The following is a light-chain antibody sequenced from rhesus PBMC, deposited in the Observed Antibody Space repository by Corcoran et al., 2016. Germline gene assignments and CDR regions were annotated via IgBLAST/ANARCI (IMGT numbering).Light chain of an antibody. CDR2: GDN. J-gene: IGLJ1*01. Sequence: SFDLTQPHSVSVSPGQTARITCEADNVGGAVVNWHQQKSAQAPVLVIFGDNERPSGIPERFSGLKSGNTATLTISGVEAGDEADYYCQLWDMSRDHNIFGAGTRLTVL. V-gene: IGLV3-44*01. CDR1: NVGGAV. CDR3: QLWDMSRDHNI.